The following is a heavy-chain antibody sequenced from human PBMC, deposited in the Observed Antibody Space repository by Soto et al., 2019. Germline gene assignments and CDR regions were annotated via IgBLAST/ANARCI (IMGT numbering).Heavy chain of an antibody. CDR3: ARDHQHEYGVCEYFYYGIDV. CDR1: YGNSSGLGHC. V-gene: IGHV4-31*03. J-gene: IGHJ6*02. Sequence: SNSVAYGNSSGLGHCWSRKQQHPGKGLEWIGYIYYSGGTYYNPSLKSRVTISLDTSKNQFSLKLSSVTAADTAMFYSARDHQHEYGVCEYFYYGIDVPDQATSVTVSS. CDR2: IYYSGGT. D-gene: IGHD4-17*01.